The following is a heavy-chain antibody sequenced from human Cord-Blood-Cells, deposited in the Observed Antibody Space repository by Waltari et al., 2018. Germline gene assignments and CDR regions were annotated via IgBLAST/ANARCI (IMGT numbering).Heavy chain of an antibody. V-gene: IGHV4-34*01. CDR3: ARGVLPPEFYSSSWFDY. Sequence: QVQLQQWGAGLLKPSETLSLTCAVYGGSFRASYWSWIRQPPGKGLAWIGEINHSGSTNNNPSLKSRVTISVDTSKNQFSLKLSAVTAADTAVYYCARGVLPPEFYSSSWFDYWGQGTLVTVSS. D-gene: IGHD6-13*01. CDR1: GGSFRASY. J-gene: IGHJ4*02. CDR2: INHSGST.